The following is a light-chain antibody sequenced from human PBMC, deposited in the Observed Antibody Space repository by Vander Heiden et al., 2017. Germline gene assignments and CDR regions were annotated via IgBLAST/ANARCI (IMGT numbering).Light chain of an antibody. Sequence: DIVMNQTRHSLSVTPGQPASISCKSSQSRRHSDGKTYLYWFLQKPGQPPQLLIYEGSNRGSGVPDRISGSGSGTDFTLKISRVEADDVGVYYCRQRIQVPYTFGQGTKMEIK. CDR2: EGS. CDR1: QSRRHSDGKTY. CDR3: RQRIQVPYT. V-gene: IGKV2D-29*01. J-gene: IGKJ2*01.